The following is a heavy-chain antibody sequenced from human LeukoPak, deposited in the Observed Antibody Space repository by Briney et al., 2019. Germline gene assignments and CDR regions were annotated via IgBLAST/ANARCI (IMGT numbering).Heavy chain of an antibody. Sequence: GGSLRLSCAASGFSVSNNYMNWVRQAPGKGLEWVSVLYSGGTTYYADSVKGRFTISRDNSKNTLFLQMNSLRAEDTAVYYCARDHGGGYYYMDVWGKGTAVTVSS. CDR3: ARDHGGGYYYMDV. CDR2: LYSGGTT. V-gene: IGHV3-66*01. CDR1: GFSVSNNY. D-gene: IGHD2-15*01. J-gene: IGHJ6*03.